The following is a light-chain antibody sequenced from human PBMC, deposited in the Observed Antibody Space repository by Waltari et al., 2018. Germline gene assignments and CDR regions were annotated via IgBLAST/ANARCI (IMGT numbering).Light chain of an antibody. Sequence: SYELTQPPWVSVSPGQTARITCPGAALPKQYADLYKQKPGQSPVLVIYKDTERPSGFTERFYGSSSGTTVTLTISGVQAEDEADYYCQSADSSGTYKVVGGGTKLTVL. CDR1: ALPKQY. CDR2: KDT. V-gene: IGLV3-25*03. J-gene: IGLJ3*02. CDR3: QSADSSGTYKV.